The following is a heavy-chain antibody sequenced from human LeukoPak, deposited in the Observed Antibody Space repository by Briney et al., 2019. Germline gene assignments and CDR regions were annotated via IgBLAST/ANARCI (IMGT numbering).Heavy chain of an antibody. V-gene: IGHV3-21*01. CDR1: GFTFSSYS. D-gene: IGHD3-16*01. Sequence: GGSLRLSCAASGFTFSSYSMHWVRQAPGKGLEWVSSISSSTTYIYYADSVKGRFTISRDNAENSLYLQMHSLRAEDTAIYYCVRDLYARLRLGEPPGYWGQGTLVTVSS. CDR3: VRDLYARLRLGEPPGY. J-gene: IGHJ4*02. CDR2: ISSSTTYI.